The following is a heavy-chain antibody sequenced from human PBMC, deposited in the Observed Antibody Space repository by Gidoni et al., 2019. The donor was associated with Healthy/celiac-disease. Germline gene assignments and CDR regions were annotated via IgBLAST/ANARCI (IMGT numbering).Heavy chain of an antibody. CDR1: GFTFSSYS. Sequence: EVQLVESGGGLVKPGGSLRLSCAASGFTFSSYSMNWVRQAPGKGLEWVSSISSSSSYIYYADSVKGRFTISRDNAKNSLYLQMNSLRAEDTAVYYCARDSGTPGGMDVWGQGTTVTVSS. J-gene: IGHJ6*02. D-gene: IGHD1-1*01. CDR2: ISSSSSYI. CDR3: ARDSGTPGGMDV. V-gene: IGHV3-21*01.